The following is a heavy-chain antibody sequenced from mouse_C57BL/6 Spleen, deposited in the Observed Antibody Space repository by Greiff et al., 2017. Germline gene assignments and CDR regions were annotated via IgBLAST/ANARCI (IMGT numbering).Heavy chain of an antibody. CDR3: AREGGYYGNYWAY. D-gene: IGHD2-1*01. J-gene: IGHJ3*01. Sequence: VQLQQSGAELVRPGSSVKLSCKASGYTFTSYWMHWVKQRPIQGLEWIGNINPSDSETHYNQKFKDKATLTVDKSSSTAYMQLSSLTSEDSAVYYCAREGGYYGNYWAYWGQGTLVTVAA. V-gene: IGHV1-52*01. CDR1: GYTFTSYW. CDR2: INPSDSET.